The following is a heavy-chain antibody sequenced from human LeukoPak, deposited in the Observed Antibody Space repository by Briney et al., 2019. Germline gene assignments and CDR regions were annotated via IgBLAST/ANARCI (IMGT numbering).Heavy chain of an antibody. J-gene: IGHJ4*02. D-gene: IGHD1-7*01. V-gene: IGHV3-53*01. CDR2: IYSGGST. CDR1: GFTVSSNY. Sequence: GGSLRLSCAASGFTVSSNYMSWVRQAPGKGLQWVSVIYSGGSTYYADSVKGRFTISRDNSKNTLYLQMNSRRAEDTAVYYCARAPTGTTWHYFDYWGQGTLVAVSS. CDR3: ARAPTGTTWHYFDY.